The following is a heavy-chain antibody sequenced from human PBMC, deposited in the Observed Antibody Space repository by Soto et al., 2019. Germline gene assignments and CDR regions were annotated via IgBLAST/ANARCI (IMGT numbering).Heavy chain of an antibody. CDR1: GGTFSSYA. V-gene: IGHV1-69*13. Sequence: ASVKVSCKASGGTFSSYAISWVRQAPGQGLEWMGGIIPIFGTANYAQKFQGRVTITADESTSTAYMELSSLRSEDTAVYYCARDKLEGIVVVITTFVDYWGQGTLVTVSS. CDR3: ARDKLEGIVVVITTFVDY. CDR2: IIPIFGTA. J-gene: IGHJ4*02. D-gene: IGHD3-22*01.